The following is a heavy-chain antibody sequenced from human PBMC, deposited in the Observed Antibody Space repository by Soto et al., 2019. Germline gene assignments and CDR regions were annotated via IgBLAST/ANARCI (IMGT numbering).Heavy chain of an antibody. V-gene: IGHV1-18*01. CDR1: GYTFTNYG. CDR2: ITASNGNA. Sequence: SVKVSCEASGYTFTNYGITWVRQAPVQGLEWMGWITASNGNANYAREIQGRLTLTRDTSTNTASMELRSLRSDDTAVYYCARGASCSSTSCYDNFHYGLAVWGQGTTVTVSS. D-gene: IGHD2-2*01. J-gene: IGHJ6*02. CDR3: ARGASCSSTSCYDNFHYGLAV.